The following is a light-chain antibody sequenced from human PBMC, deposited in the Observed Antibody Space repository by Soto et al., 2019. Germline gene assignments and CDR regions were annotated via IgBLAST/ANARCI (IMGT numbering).Light chain of an antibody. J-gene: IGKJ1*01. CDR2: WAS. Sequence: EIALTPSPGTLSFSSVESASPFCRASQTGGRNLDGYQQKPGPAPRLPIYWASPRATVSPARFSGRGSGTEFTLTRSSLQSEDFAVYSCQHYANWPRTFGQGTKV. V-gene: IGKV3D-15*01. CDR3: QHYANWPRT. CDR1: QTGGRN.